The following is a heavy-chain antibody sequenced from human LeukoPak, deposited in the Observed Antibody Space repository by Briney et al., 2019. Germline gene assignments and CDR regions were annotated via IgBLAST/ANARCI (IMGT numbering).Heavy chain of an antibody. V-gene: IGHV3-7*01. CDR2: IKQDGSEK. D-gene: IGHD2-15*01. Sequence: RGSLRLSCAASGFTFSSYWMSWVRQAPGKGLEWVANIKQDGSEKYYVDSVKGRFNISGDNAKNSLYLQMNSLRAEDTAVYYCASGYCSSGRCYGDYWGQGTLVTVSS. CDR3: ASGYCSSGRCYGDY. CDR1: GFTFSSYW. J-gene: IGHJ4*02.